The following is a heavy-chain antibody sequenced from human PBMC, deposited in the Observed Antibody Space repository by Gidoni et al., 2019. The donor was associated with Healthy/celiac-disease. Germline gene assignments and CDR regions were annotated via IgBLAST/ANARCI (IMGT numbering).Heavy chain of an antibody. CDR2: IYPGDSDT. CDR1: GYRFTRYW. CDR3: ARLADSGYMAAFIFDY. J-gene: IGHJ4*02. D-gene: IGHD3-16*02. V-gene: IGHV5-51*01. Sequence: VQLVQSGAEVKKPGESLKLSCKGSGYRFTRYWIGWVRQMPGKGLEWMGIIYPGDSDTRYSPAFQGQVTISADKAISTAYRQWSSLKASDTAMYYCARLADSGYMAAFIFDYWGQGTLVTVSS.